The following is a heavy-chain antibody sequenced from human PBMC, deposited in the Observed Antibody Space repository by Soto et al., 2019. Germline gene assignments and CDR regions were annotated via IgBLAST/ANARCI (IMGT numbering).Heavy chain of an antibody. CDR2: TYYKSKWYY. V-gene: IGHV6-1*01. CDR1: GDSVSSNRVA. J-gene: IGHJ6*02. CDR3: ARNYYNMDV. Sequence: QVQLQRSGPGLVKPSQTLSLTCAISGDSVSSNRVAWNWIRQSPSRGLEWLGRTYYKSKWYYDYAVSVKSRITINPDTSKNQLSLQLNSVTPEDTAVYYCARNYYNMDVWGQGTTVTVSS.